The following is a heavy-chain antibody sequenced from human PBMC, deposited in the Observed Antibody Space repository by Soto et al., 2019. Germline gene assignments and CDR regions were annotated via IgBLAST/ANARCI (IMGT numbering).Heavy chain of an antibody. CDR3: AKTTVTTREIDY. J-gene: IGHJ4*02. CDR1: GSTFGTYA. Sequence: GGSLRLSCAASGSTFGTYAMSWVRQAPGEGLEWVSAISVSGGSTYYAGSVKGRFTISRDNSKNTLYLQMNSLRAEDTAVYYCAKTTVTTREIDYWGQGTQVTVSS. V-gene: IGHV3-23*01. CDR2: ISVSGGST. D-gene: IGHD4-17*01.